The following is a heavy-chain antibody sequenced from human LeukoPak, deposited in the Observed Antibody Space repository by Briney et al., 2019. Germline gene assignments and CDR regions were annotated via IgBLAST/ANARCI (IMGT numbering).Heavy chain of an antibody. J-gene: IGHJ4*02. CDR2: ISYDGSNK. D-gene: IGHD5-18*01. V-gene: IGHV3-30-3*01. Sequence: PGGSLRLSCAVSGIIFSSFAMHWVRQAPGRGLEWVAGISYDGSNKYYADSVKGRFTISRDNSKNTLYLQMNSLRAEDTAVYYCAREGSYGRGAFDYWGQGTLVTVSS. CDR1: GIIFSSFA. CDR3: AREGSYGRGAFDY.